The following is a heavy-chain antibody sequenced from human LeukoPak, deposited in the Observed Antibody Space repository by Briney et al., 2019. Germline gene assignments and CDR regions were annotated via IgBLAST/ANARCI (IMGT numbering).Heavy chain of an antibody. CDR2: IRYDGSNE. CDR3: ARDDGGDFDDAFDI. D-gene: IGHD2-21*02. V-gene: IGHV3-30*02. CDR1: GFTFSSYG. Sequence: PGGSLRLSCAASGFTFSSYGMHWVRQAPGKGLEWVSFIRYDGSNEYYADSVRGRFTISRDNSKNTLYLQMNSLRGDDTALYYCARDDGGDFDDAFDIWGQGTMVTVSS. J-gene: IGHJ3*02.